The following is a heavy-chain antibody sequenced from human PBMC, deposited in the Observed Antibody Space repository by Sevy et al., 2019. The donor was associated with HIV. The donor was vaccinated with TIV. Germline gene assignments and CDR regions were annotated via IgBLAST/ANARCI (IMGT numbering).Heavy chain of an antibody. CDR2: IIPRPGIA. Sequence: SVKVSCMASGGSLSNYGMNWVRQAPGEGLEWMGGIIPRPGIANYAQKFRDRVSITADESTTTMYIEVRRLRSEDTGVYYCASVRHCGGDCYFFDSWGQGTLVTVSS. CDR3: ASVRHCGGDCYFFDS. J-gene: IGHJ4*02. D-gene: IGHD2-21*02. CDR1: GGSLSNYG. V-gene: IGHV1-69*10.